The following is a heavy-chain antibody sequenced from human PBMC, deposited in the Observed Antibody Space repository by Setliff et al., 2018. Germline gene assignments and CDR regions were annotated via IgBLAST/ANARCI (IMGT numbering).Heavy chain of an antibody. CDR2: IHYSGST. D-gene: IGHD3-22*01. J-gene: IGHJ4*02. CDR1: GGSINSGSYF. Sequence: SETLSLTCTVSGGSINSGSYFWAWIRQPPGKGLEWIGSIHYSGSTYYNPSLKSRVTMSIDKSKNEFSLKMSSVTAADTAVYYCARAPRYFDSTGSYFDGWGQGTLVTVSS. CDR3: ARAPRYFDSTGSYFDG. V-gene: IGHV4-39*07.